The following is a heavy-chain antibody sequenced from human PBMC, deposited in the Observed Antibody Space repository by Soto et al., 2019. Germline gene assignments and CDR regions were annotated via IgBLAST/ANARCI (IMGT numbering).Heavy chain of an antibody. D-gene: IGHD2-15*01. Sequence: QVQLVQSGAEEKKPGASVKVSCKASGYTFTSYAMHWVRQAPGQRLEWMGRINAGNGNTKYSQKFQGRVTITRDTSASTAYMELSSLRSEDTAVYYCAREDVGCSGGSCYPPLDYWGQGTLVTVSS. CDR1: GYTFTSYA. V-gene: IGHV1-3*05. CDR2: INAGNGNT. J-gene: IGHJ4*02. CDR3: AREDVGCSGGSCYPPLDY.